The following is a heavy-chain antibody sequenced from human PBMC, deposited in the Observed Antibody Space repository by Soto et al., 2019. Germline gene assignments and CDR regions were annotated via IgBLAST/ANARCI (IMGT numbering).Heavy chain of an antibody. CDR1: GFTFSSYE. J-gene: IGHJ4*02. Sequence: EVQLVESGGGLVQPGGSLRLSCAASGFTFSSYEMNWVRQAPGKGLEWVSYISSSGSTIYYADSVKGRFTISRDNAKNSLYLQMNSLRAEDTAVYYCARVSRSSSSSYWGQGTLVTVSS. D-gene: IGHD6-6*01. CDR3: ARVSRSSSSSY. V-gene: IGHV3-48*03. CDR2: ISSSGSTI.